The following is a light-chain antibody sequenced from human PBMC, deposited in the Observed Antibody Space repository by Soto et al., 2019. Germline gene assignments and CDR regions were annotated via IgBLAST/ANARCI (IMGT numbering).Light chain of an antibody. V-gene: IGKV3-15*01. CDR1: QSVSSN. CDR2: AAS. Sequence: EIVMTQSPATLSVSPGEGATLSCRASQSVSSNLAWYQQKPGQAPRLLIYAASTRATGIPARFRGSGSGTEFTLTITSLQSEDFGVYYCQQYNNLPPVTFGGGTKVEIK. J-gene: IGKJ4*01. CDR3: QQYNNLPPVT.